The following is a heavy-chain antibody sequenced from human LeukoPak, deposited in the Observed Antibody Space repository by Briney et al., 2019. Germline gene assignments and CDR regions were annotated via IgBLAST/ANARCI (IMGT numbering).Heavy chain of an antibody. CDR1: GFSLSSYA. J-gene: IGHJ4*02. CDR2: ISSNGDST. V-gene: IGHV3-64*01. Sequence: PGGSLRLSCAASGFSLSSYATHWVRQAPGKGLEYVSGISSNGDSTYYANSVKGRFTISRDNSKNTLYLQMGSLRAEDMAVYYCAGGSGTYSPDYWGQGTLVTVSS. CDR3: AGGSGTYSPDY. D-gene: IGHD3-10*01.